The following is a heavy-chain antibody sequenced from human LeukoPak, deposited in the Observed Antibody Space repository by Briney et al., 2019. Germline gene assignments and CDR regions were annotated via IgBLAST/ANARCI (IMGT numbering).Heavy chain of an antibody. D-gene: IGHD2-15*01. CDR3: ARGYCSGGSCPDY. Sequence: GGSLGLSCAASGFTFSSYEMNWIRQAPGKGLEWVSYISSSGSTIYYADSVKGRFTISRDNAKNSLYLQMNSLRAEDTAVYYCARGYCSGGSCPDYWGQGTLVTVSS. V-gene: IGHV3-48*03. CDR1: GFTFSSYE. CDR2: ISSSGSTI. J-gene: IGHJ4*02.